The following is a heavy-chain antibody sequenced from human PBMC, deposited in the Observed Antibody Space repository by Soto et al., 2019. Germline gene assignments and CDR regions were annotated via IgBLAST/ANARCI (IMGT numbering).Heavy chain of an antibody. CDR3: GRILRHKYYPPDC. V-gene: IGHV2-26*01. CDR2: IFSNDEK. CDR1: GISLSNDRTG. Sequence: SGPTLVNPTETLTLTCTASGISLSNDRTGVSWIRQPPGKALEWLAHIFSNDEKSYSTSLKNRLTISKDTSKSQVVLIMTNMVPVDTGTYFCGRILRHKYYPPDCWGQGIQVTVSS. J-gene: IGHJ4*02. D-gene: IGHD1-26*01.